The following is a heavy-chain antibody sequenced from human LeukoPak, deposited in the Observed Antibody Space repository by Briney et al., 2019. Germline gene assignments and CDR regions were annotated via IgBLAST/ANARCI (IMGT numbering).Heavy chain of an antibody. J-gene: IGHJ6*02. CDR2: IYYSGSA. CDR1: GGSISSGGYY. V-gene: IGHV4-31*03. D-gene: IGHD4-23*01. Sequence: PSQTLSLTCTVSGGSISSGGYYWSWIRQHPGKGLEWIGYIYYSGSAYYNPSLKSRVTISVDTSKNQFSLKLSSVTAADTAVYYCARHYGGNSFYYYYYGMDVWGQGTTVTVSS. CDR3: ARHYGGNSFYYYYYGMDV.